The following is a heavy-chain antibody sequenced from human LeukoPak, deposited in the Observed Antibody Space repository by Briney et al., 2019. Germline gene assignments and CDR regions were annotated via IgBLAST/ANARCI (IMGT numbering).Heavy chain of an antibody. J-gene: IGHJ4*02. V-gene: IGHV3-21*01. Sequence: GGSLRLSCAASGFTFSSYSMNWVRQAPGKGLEWVSSISSSSSYIYYADSVKGRFTISRDNAKNTLYLQMNSLRAEDTAVYYCASFPPSTGDFDYWGQGTLVTVSS. CDR3: ASFPPSTGDFDY. CDR1: GFTFSSYS. D-gene: IGHD4-17*01. CDR2: ISSSSSYI.